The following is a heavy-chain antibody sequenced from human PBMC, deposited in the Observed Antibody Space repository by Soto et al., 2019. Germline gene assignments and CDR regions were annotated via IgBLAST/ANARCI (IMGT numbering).Heavy chain of an antibody. V-gene: IGHV1-46*01. D-gene: IGHD6-6*01. Sequence: QVQLVQSGAEVKKPGASVKVSCKASGYTFTSYYMHWVRQAPGQGLEWMGIINPSGGSTSYAQKFQGRVTMTRDTSTSTGYMELSSLRSEDTAVYYCARDEESSSSGWVFDYWGQGTLVTVSS. J-gene: IGHJ4*02. CDR2: INPSGGST. CDR3: ARDEESSSSGWVFDY. CDR1: GYTFTSYY.